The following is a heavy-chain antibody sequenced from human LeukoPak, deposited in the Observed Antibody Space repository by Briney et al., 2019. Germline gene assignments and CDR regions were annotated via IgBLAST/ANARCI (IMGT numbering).Heavy chain of an antibody. D-gene: IGHD3-10*01. CDR1: GGSISSGDYY. Sequence: SETLSLTCTVSGGSISSGDYYWSWIRQPPGKGLEWIGYIYYSGSTYYNPSLKSRVTISVDTSKNQFSLKLSSVTAADTAVYYCARSMVRGVQNFDYWGQGTLVTVSS. V-gene: IGHV4-30-4*08. CDR3: ARSMVRGVQNFDY. CDR2: IYYSGST. J-gene: IGHJ4*02.